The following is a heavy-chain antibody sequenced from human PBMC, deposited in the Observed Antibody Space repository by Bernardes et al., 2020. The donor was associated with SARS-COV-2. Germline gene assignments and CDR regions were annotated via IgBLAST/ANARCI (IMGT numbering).Heavy chain of an antibody. CDR3: AKDRGEMARRAGCDF. Sequence: GGSLRLSCVASGFTFSSYGMNWVRQAPGKGLEWVSGISYSGGTTYYADSVKGRFTISRDKSKNTLYLQMSSLRAEDTAIYYCAKDRGEMARRAGCDFWGQGTLVAVSS. V-gene: IGHV3-23*01. D-gene: IGHD3-10*01. J-gene: IGHJ4*02. CDR2: ISYSGGTT. CDR1: GFTFSSYG.